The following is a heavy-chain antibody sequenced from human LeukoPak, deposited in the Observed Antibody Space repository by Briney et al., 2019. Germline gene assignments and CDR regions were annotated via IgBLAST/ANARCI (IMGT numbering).Heavy chain of an antibody. CDR2: IYYSGST. J-gene: IGHJ4*02. Sequence: SQTLSLTCTVSGGSISSGDYYWSWIRQPPGKGLEWIGYIYYSGSTYYNPSLKSRVTISVDTSKNQFSLKLSSVTAADTAVYYCARRILDGSGSSDYWGQGTLVTVSS. D-gene: IGHD3-10*01. V-gene: IGHV4-30-4*01. CDR3: ARRILDGSGSSDY. CDR1: GGSISSGDYY.